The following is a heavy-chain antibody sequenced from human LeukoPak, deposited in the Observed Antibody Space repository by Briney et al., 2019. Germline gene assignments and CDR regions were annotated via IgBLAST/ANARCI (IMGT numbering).Heavy chain of an antibody. CDR3: AREVNDYYFDY. Sequence: GGSLRLSCAASGFTFSSYAMHWVRQAPGKVLEWVAVISYDGSNKYYADSVKGRFTISRDNSKNTLYLQMNSLRAEDTAVYYCAREVNDYYFDYWGQGTLVTVSS. V-gene: IGHV3-30-3*01. CDR1: GFTFSSYA. CDR2: ISYDGSNK. J-gene: IGHJ4*02. D-gene: IGHD2-21*02.